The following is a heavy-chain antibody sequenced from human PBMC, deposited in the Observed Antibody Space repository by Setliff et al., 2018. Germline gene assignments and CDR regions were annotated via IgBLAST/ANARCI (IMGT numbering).Heavy chain of an antibody. V-gene: IGHV4-38-2*01. CDR1: GYSITSGHY. Sequence: SETLSLTCDVSGYSITSGHYWGWIRQPPGKGLEWIGSMYYGGPTYYNSSLKSRVTISVDTSKNQFSLRLSSVTAADTAVYYCARAPRYFDTTGSYFDYWGQGTLVTVSS. D-gene: IGHD3-9*01. CDR2: MYYGGPT. CDR3: ARAPRYFDTTGSYFDY. J-gene: IGHJ4*02.